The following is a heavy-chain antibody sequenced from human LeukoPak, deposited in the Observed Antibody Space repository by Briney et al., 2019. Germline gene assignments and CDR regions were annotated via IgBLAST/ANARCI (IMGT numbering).Heavy chain of an antibody. CDR1: GYTFTSYG. CDR3: ARGGYSYGPDAFDI. CDR2: ISAYNGNT. D-gene: IGHD5-18*01. J-gene: IGHJ3*02. Sequence: ASVKVSCKASGYTFTSYGISWVRQAPGQGLEWMGWISAYNGNTNYAQKLQGRVTMTTDISTSTACMELRSLRSDDTAVYYCARGGYSYGPDAFDIWGQGTMVTVSS. V-gene: IGHV1-18*01.